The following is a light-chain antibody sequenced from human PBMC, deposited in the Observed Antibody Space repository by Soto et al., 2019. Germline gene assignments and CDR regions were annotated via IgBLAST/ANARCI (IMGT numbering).Light chain of an antibody. CDR2: EAP. V-gene: IGKV3-11*01. J-gene: IGKJ4*01. CDR3: QQHINWPLT. CDR1: QTVSSS. Sequence: EIVLTQSPATLSLSPGERATLSCRASQTVSSSLAWYQQKPGQAPRLLIYEAPNRATGIPARFSGSGSGADFTLTISSLEPEDFALYYCQQHINWPLTFGGGTKVDIK.